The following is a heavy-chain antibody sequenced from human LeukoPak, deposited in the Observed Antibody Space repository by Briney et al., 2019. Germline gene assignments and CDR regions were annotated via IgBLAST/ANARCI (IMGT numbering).Heavy chain of an antibody. V-gene: IGHV4-34*01. D-gene: IGHD3-10*01. CDR3: ARAKEDYYGSGSFDY. CDR2: INHSGST. J-gene: IGHJ4*02. Sequence: SETLSITCAVYGGSFNGYYWSWIRQPPGKGLEWIGEINHSGSTNYNPSLKSRVTISVGTSKNQFSLELSSVTAADTAVYYCARAKEDYYGSGSFDYWGQGTLVTVSS. CDR1: GGSFNGYY.